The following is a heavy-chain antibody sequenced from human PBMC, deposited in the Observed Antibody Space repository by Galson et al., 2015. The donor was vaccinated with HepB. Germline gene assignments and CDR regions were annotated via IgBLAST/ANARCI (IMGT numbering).Heavy chain of an antibody. CDR2: IKQDGSEK. Sequence: ALRLSCAASGVTVSSYFRSWVRQAPGKGLEWVANIKQDGSEKNYVDSVKGRFTISRDNAKNSLYLQMNSLRAEDTAVYYCARGGELFDYWGQGTLVTVSS. CDR3: ARGGELFDY. J-gene: IGHJ4*02. D-gene: IGHD1-26*01. CDR1: GVTVSSYF. V-gene: IGHV3-7*01.